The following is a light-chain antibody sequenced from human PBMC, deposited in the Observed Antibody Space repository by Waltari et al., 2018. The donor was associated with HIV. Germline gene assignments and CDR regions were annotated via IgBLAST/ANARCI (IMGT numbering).Light chain of an antibody. CDR2: GSA. J-gene: IGLJ1*01. CDR1: PSPLGPHFP. Sequence: QAALTQPPSVSGPPGQRLVISCTGTPSPLGPHFPIHWYQCLPGAFPKLLLYGSARRPAGVSDRFSGSRSDTAASLAITGLRADDEATYYCQSFDRTLSSYVFGTGTTVSVL. V-gene: IGLV1-40*01. CDR3: QSFDRTLSSYV.